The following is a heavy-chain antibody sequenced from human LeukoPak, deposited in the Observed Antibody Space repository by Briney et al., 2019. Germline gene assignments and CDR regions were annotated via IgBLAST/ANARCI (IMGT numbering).Heavy chain of an antibody. CDR3: AKDRSNYGSGSSEFDY. Sequence: GGSLRLSCAASGFTVSSNYMSWVRQAPGKGLEWVSVIHSGGSTYYADSVKGRFTISRDNSKNTLYLQMNSLRAEDTAVYYCAKDRSNYGSGSSEFDYWGQGTLVTVSS. CDR2: IHSGGST. D-gene: IGHD3-10*01. V-gene: IGHV3-53*01. J-gene: IGHJ4*02. CDR1: GFTVSSNY.